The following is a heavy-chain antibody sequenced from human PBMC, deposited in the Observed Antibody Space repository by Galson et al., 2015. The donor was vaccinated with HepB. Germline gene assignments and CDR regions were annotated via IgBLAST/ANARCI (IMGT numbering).Heavy chain of an antibody. D-gene: IGHD6-13*01. CDR1: GYSFTSYW. CDR2: IGPSDSYT. CDR3: ARQGYSSSSHYYFDL. V-gene: IGHV5-10-1*01. Sequence: QSGAEVKKPGESLRISCKGSGYSFTSYWISWVRQMPGKGLEWMGRIGPSDSYTKYSPSFQGHVTISVDKSITTAYLQWSSLKASDTAMYYCARQGYSSSSHYYFDLWGRGTLVTVSS. J-gene: IGHJ2*01.